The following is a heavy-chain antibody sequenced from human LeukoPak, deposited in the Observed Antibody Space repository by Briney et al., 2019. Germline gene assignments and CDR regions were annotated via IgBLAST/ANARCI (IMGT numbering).Heavy chain of an antibody. CDR1: GFAVKSSY. V-gene: IGHV3-53*01. Sequence: GSLILSFAASGFAVKSSYMNWVRQAPGKGLEGVSVLYAGGESYYADSVLGRFTISRDNSNNTVFLEMNSLTADDTAVYFCARDSAGNQYSSGNFDLWGQGTLVTVSS. D-gene: IGHD3-10*01. CDR2: LYAGGES. J-gene: IGHJ4*02. CDR3: ARDSAGNQYSSGNFDL.